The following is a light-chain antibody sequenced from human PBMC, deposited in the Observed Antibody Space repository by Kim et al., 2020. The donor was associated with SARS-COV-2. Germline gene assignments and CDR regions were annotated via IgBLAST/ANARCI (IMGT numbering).Light chain of an antibody. J-gene: IGKJ2*01. CDR3: QQGYST. CDR1: QSISTY. V-gene: IGKV1-39*01. CDR2: AAS. Sequence: DIQMTQSPSSLSASVGDRVTITCRASQSISTYLNWYQQRPGKAPKLLIYAASSLPSGVPSRFSGSGSGTDFTLTISSLQPEDFATYYCQQGYSTFGQGTSWRSN.